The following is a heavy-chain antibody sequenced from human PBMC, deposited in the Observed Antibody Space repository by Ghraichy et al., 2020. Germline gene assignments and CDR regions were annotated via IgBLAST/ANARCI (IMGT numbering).Heavy chain of an antibody. Sequence: GGSLRLSCAASGFTFSSYSMNWVRQAPGKGLEWVSYISSSSSTIYYADSVKGRFTISRDNAKNSLYLQMNSLRDEDTAVYYCARDGLLRGVPASYYYYMDVWGKGTTVTVSS. CDR2: ISSSSSTI. V-gene: IGHV3-48*02. D-gene: IGHD2-2*01. CDR1: GFTFSSYS. CDR3: ARDGLLRGVPASYYYYMDV. J-gene: IGHJ6*03.